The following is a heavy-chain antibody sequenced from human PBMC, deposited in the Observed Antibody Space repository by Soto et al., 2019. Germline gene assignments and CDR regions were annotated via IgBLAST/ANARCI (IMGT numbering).Heavy chain of an antibody. J-gene: IGHJ6*02. Sequence: ASVKVSCKASGYTFTTYDINWVRQAPGQGLEWLGWMDPNSGSTGYVQNFQGRITMTRNISRNTAHMELSSLQSEDTAVYYCARERKFDFWRKGLDVWGQGTTVTVSS. D-gene: IGHD3-3*01. CDR2: MDPNSGST. V-gene: IGHV1-8*01. CDR3: ARERKFDFWRKGLDV. CDR1: GYTFTTYD.